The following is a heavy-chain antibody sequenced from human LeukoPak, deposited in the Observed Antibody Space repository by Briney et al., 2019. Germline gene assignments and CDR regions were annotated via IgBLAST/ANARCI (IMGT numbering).Heavy chain of an antibody. D-gene: IGHD1-26*01. CDR2: IKEDGSEK. J-gene: IGHJ4*02. V-gene: IGHV3-7*01. CDR3: ARGTGYFRTDY. CDR1: GFTLSSYW. Sequence: PGGSLRLSCAASGFTLSSYWMSWVRQAPGKGLEWVANIKEDGSEKYYVDSVKGRFTIYRDNAKNSLYLQMNSLSGEDTAVYYCARGTGYFRTDYWGQGTLVTVSS.